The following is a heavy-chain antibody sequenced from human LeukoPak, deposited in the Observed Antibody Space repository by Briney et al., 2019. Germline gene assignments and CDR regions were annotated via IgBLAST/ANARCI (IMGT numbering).Heavy chain of an antibody. V-gene: IGHV3-23*01. CDR1: GFTFTNYA. CDR2: LSGSGGSA. J-gene: IGHJ4*02. CDR3: AKGRYESSGFNWAA. D-gene: IGHD3-22*01. Sequence: GGSLRISCAASGFTFTNYAMTWVRQAPGKGLEWVSALSGSGGSAYYADSVKGRFTISRDNSKNTLYLQMNSLRAEDTAVYYCAKGRYESSGFNWAAWGQGTLVTVSS.